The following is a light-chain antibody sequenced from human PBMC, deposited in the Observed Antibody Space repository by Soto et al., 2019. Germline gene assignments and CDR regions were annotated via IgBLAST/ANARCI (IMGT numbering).Light chain of an antibody. CDR2: GNS. J-gene: IGLJ3*02. CDR1: SSNIGAGYD. Sequence: QPMLTQPPSVSGSPGQRVTISCTGSSSNIGAGYDVHWYQQLPGTAPKLLIYGNSNRPSGVPDRFSGSKSGTSASLAITGLQAEDEADYYCQSYDSSLSCWVFGGGTKLTVL. V-gene: IGLV1-40*01. CDR3: QSYDSSLSCWV.